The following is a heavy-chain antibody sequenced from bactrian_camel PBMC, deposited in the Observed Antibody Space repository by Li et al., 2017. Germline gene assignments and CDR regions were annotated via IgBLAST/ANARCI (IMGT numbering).Heavy chain of an antibody. V-gene: IGHV3S53*01. CDR1: GYIYSSHC. J-gene: IGHJ4*01. CDR2: IASDDTT. Sequence: HVQLVESGGGAVQAGGSLRLSCVASGYIYSSHCMGWVRQAPGKEREGVAAIASDDTTSYAGSVQGRFTISQDSDSNAVYLQMNSLKPEDTAIYSCAHASYCSGMGRFSRVTAWGQGTQVTVS. D-gene: IGHD2*01. CDR3: AHASYCSGMGRFSRVTA.